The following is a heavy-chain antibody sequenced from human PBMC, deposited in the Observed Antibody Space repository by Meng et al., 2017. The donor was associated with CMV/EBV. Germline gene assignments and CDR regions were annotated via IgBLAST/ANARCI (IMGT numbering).Heavy chain of an antibody. J-gene: IGHJ6*02. CDR3: ARDLETYYDFWSGLYGMDV. CDR2: ISYDGSNK. Sequence: GESLKISCAASGFTFSSYAMHWVRQAPGKGLEWVAVISYDGSNKYYADSVKGRFTISRDNSKNTLYLQMNSLRAEDTAVYYCARDLETYYDFWSGLYGMDVWGQGTTVTASS. D-gene: IGHD3-3*01. V-gene: IGHV3-30*04. CDR1: GFTFSSYA.